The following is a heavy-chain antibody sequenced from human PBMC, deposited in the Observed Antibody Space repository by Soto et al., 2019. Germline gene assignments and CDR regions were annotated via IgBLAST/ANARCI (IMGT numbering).Heavy chain of an antibody. CDR2: ISSSGSTI. CDR1: GFTFSSYS. J-gene: IGHJ4*02. V-gene: IGHV3-48*02. Sequence: EVQLVESGGGLVQPGGSLRLSCAASGFTFSSYSMNWVRQAPGKGLEWVSYISSSGSTIYYADSVRGRFTIARDNAKNTMYLQMNSLRDEDTAVYYCARAGYRSVDYWGQGTRVTVSS. D-gene: IGHD5-12*01. CDR3: ARAGYRSVDY.